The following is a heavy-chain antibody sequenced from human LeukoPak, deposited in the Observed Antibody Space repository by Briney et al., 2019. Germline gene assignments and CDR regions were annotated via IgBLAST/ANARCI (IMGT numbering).Heavy chain of an antibody. CDR1: GFTFSGYA. CDR2: ISYDGSNE. CDR3: ARVGYYASGPFSYFDY. J-gene: IGHJ4*02. V-gene: IGHV3-30-3*01. D-gene: IGHD3-10*01. Sequence: GGSLRLSCAASGFTFSGYAMHWVXQAPGXXLEWVAVISYDGSNEYYADSVKGRFTISKDNSKNTLYLQMDSLSVEDTAVYYCARVGYYASGPFSYFDYWGQGTLVTVSS.